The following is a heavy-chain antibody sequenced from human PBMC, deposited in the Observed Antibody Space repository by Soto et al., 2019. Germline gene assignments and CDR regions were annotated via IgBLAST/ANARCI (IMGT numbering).Heavy chain of an antibody. D-gene: IGHD3-16*01. CDR1: GFTFSNYN. V-gene: IGHV3-48*02. Sequence: EVQLVESGGGLVQSGGSLRLSCAASGFTFSNYNMNWVRQAPGQGLEWVSYISSSGSAIYYADSVKGRFSISRDNADKSLYLQMNSLRDEDTAVYYCARDERRGYVEGWGPIFGYWGQGTLVTVSS. CDR3: ARDERRGYVEGWGPIFGY. J-gene: IGHJ4*02. CDR2: ISSSGSAI.